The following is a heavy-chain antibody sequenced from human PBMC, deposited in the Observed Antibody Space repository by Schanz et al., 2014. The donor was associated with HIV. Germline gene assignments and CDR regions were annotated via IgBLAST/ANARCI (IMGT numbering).Heavy chain of an antibody. D-gene: IGHD3-22*01. CDR1: GFPFSSYS. Sequence: DVQLVESGGGVVKPGGSLRLSCAASGFPFSSYSMNWVRQAPGKGLEWVSGIGSSGSSTYYADSVKGRFTISRDNSRNTLYLQMNSLRAEDTAVYYCATYYDSSGDYYVAPLDYWGQGTLVTVSS. CDR2: IGSSGSST. CDR3: ATYYDSSGDYYVAPLDY. V-gene: IGHV3-23*04. J-gene: IGHJ4*02.